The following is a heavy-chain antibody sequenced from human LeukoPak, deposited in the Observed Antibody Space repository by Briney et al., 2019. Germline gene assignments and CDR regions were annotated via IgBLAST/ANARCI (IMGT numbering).Heavy chain of an antibody. J-gene: IGHJ4*02. D-gene: IGHD6-13*01. CDR1: GFTFSSYA. CDR2: ISGSGGIT. CDR3: ARDQVAAAGSYYFDY. Sequence: PTGGSLRLSCAASGFTFSSYAMTWVRQAPGKGLEWVSAISGSGGITNYADSVKGRFTISRDNSKNTLYLQMNSLRAEDTAVYYCARDQVAAAGSYYFDYWGQGTLVTVSS. V-gene: IGHV3-23*01.